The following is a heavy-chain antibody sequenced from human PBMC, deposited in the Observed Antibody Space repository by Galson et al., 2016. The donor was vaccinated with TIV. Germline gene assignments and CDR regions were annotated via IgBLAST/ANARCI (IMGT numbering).Heavy chain of an antibody. Sequence: SVKVACKASGGTFSNFVISWVRQATGQGLEWRGRINPNVGIANDAQKDQGRVTITADTSTSTIYMELSSLRSEDTAVYYCARGRGYYFGSGSSYFDYWGQGSLVTVSS. CDR3: ARGRGYYFGSGSSYFDY. CDR1: GGTFSNFV. CDR2: INPNVGIA. V-gene: IGHV1-69*04. J-gene: IGHJ4*02. D-gene: IGHD3-10*01.